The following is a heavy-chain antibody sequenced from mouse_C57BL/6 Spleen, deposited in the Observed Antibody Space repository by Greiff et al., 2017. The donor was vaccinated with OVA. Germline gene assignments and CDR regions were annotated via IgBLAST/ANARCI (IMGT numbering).Heavy chain of an antibody. Sequence: QVQLQQPGAELVMPGASVKLSCKASGYTFTSYWMHWVKQRPGQGLEWIGEIDPSDSYTNYNQKFKGKSTLTVDKSSSTAYMQLSSLTSEDSAVYYCARSLVATPYVDYWGQGTTLTVSS. CDR2: IDPSDSYT. D-gene: IGHD1-1*01. CDR3: ARSLVATPYVDY. V-gene: IGHV1-69*01. J-gene: IGHJ2*01. CDR1: GYTFTSYW.